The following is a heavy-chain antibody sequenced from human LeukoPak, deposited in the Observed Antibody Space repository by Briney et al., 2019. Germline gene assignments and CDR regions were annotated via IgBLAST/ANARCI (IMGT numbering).Heavy chain of an antibody. CDR3: ARQPISTAALDI. D-gene: IGHD5-18*01. J-gene: IGHJ3*02. V-gene: IGHV4-59*08. CDR1: GGSINGYY. Sequence: PSETLSLTSSVSGGSINGYYWSWIRQPPGKGLEWIAYVRDNGENNYNPSLKSRVAISVDTANNQISLRLNFVTAADTAIDYCARQPISTAALDIWGLGTMVTVSS. CDR2: VRDNGEN.